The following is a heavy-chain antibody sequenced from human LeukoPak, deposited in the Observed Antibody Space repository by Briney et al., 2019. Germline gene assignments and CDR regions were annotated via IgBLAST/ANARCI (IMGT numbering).Heavy chain of an antibody. CDR3: ALIMITFGGVIEIDY. V-gene: IGHV1-69*05. CDR2: TIPIFGTA. CDR1: GGTFSSYA. D-gene: IGHD3-16*02. Sequence: SVKVSCKASGGTFSSYAISWVRQAPGQGLEWMGGTIPIFGTANYAQKFQGRVTITTDESTSTAYMELSSLRSEDTAVYYCALIMITFGGVIEIDYWGQGTLVTVSS. J-gene: IGHJ4*02.